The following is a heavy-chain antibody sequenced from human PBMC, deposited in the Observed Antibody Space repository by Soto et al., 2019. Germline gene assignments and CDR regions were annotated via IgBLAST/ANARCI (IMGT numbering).Heavy chain of an antibody. V-gene: IGHV2-70*01. J-gene: IGHJ6*02. CDR2: IDWDDDK. Sequence: SGPTLVNTTQTLPLTCTFSGFSLSTSGMCVSWIRQPPGKALEWLALIDWDDDKYYSTSLKTRLTISKDTSKNQVDLTMTNIDPVDTAKYYCARTSRPGMCMDVWGQGTTVTVSS. CDR3: ARTSRPGMCMDV. CDR1: GFSLSTSGMC.